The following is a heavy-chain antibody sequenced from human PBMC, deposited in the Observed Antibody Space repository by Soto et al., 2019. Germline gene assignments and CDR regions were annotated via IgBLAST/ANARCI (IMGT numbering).Heavy chain of an antibody. Sequence: EVQLVESGGGLIQPGGSLRLSCAASGFSFSDSGMNWVRRAPGKRLEWISYISSSSRTIYYAASVEGRFTISRDNVRNSVHLQMNSLRGEDTGVYYFARTRMEWALYFDNWGLGTLVTVSS. V-gene: IGHV3-48*01. CDR2: ISSSSRTI. D-gene: IGHD3-3*01. J-gene: IGHJ4*02. CDR3: ARTRMEWALYFDN. CDR1: GFSFSDSG.